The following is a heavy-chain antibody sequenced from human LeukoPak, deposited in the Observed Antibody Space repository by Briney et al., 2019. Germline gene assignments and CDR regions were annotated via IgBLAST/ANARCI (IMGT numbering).Heavy chain of an antibody. CDR2: MNPNSGNT. D-gene: IGHD2-15*01. CDR1: GYTFTSYD. Sequence: ASVKVSCKASGYTFTSYDINWVRQATGQGLEWMGWMNPNSGNTGCAQKFQGRVTMTRNTSISTAYMELSSLRSEDTAVYYCARPSYCSGGSCYPGVDYWGQGTLVTVSS. V-gene: IGHV1-8*01. J-gene: IGHJ4*02. CDR3: ARPSYCSGGSCYPGVDY.